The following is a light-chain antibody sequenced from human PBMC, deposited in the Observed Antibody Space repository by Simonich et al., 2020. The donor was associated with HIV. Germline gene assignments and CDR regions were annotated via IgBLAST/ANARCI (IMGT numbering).Light chain of an antibody. J-gene: IGKJ4*01. CDR3: QQIYSTPLT. CDR2: SAS. CDR1: QVIRSI. Sequence: DIQMPQSPSSLSASVGDRVTITCQESQVIRSILNWYHQKPGKAPKLLIYSASSLQSAVPSWCSCSGSGTDFALTISSLQPEDFATYFCQQIYSTPLTFGGGTKLEIK. V-gene: IGKV1-39*01.